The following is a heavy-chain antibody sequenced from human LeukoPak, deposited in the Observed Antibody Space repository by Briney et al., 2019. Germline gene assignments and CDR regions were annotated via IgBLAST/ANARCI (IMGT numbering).Heavy chain of an antibody. J-gene: IGHJ3*02. CDR3: ARGHYYDSSGSPKYAFDI. D-gene: IGHD3-22*01. CDR1: GFTFSSYD. Sequence: GGSLRLSCAASGFTFSSYDMHWVRHATGKGLEWVSAIGTAGDTYYPGSVKGRFTISRENAKNSLYLQMNSLRAGNTAVYYCARGHYYDSSGSPKYAFDIWGQGTMVTVSS. V-gene: IGHV3-13*01. CDR2: IGTAGDT.